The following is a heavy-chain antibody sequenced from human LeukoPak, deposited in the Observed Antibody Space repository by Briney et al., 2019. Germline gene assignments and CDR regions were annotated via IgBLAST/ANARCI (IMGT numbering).Heavy chain of an antibody. CDR1: GFTFSSYA. D-gene: IGHD3-22*01. V-gene: IGHV3-23*01. CDR3: AEDLYEGVYYDSSGSFDY. J-gene: IGHJ4*01. CDR2: ISGSGGST. Sequence: GGSLRLSCAASGFTFSSYAMSWVRQAPGKGLEWVSAISGSGGSTYYADSVKGRFTISRDNSKNTLYLQMNSLRAEDTAVYYCAEDLYEGVYYDSSGSFDYWGQGTLVTVSS.